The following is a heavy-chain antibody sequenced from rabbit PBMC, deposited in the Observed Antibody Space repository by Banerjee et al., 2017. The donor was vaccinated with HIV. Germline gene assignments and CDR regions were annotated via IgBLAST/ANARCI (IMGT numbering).Heavy chain of an antibody. CDR2: IYTGSGNT. Sequence: QEQLEESGGGLVQPEGSLTLTCTASGFSFSSTDYMCWVRQAPGKGLELIGCIYTGSGNTYFASWAKGRFNISKTTSNPVTLQMTRLTAADTATDFCAQSDWVDGGYVAFFNFWGPGTLSPS. CDR1: GFSFSSTDY. J-gene: IGHJ4*01. V-gene: IGHV1S45*01. D-gene: IGHD1-1*01. CDR3: AQSDWVDGGYVAFFNF.